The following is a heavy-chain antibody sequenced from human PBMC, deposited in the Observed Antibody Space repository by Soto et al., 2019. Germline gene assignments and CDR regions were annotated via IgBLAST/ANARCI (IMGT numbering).Heavy chain of an antibody. CDR1: GGSISSSNW. CDR3: ARNMAGGAANFDY. CDR2: FHHSGST. V-gene: IGHV4-4*02. Sequence: PSETLSLTCAVSGGSISSSNWWSWVRQAPGKGLEWIGEFHHSGSTNYNPSLKSRVTISVDKSKNQFSLKLTSVTAADTAVYYCARNMAGGAANFDYWGQGSLVTVSS. D-gene: IGHD2-15*01. J-gene: IGHJ4*02.